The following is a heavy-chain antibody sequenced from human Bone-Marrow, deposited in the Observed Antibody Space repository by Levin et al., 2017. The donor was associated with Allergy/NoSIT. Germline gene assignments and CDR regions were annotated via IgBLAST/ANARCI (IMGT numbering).Heavy chain of an antibody. CDR1: GGTFSSYA. Sequence: SVKVSCKASGGTFSSYAISWVRQAPGQGLEWMGGIIPIFGTANYAQKFQGRVTITADESTSTAYMELSSLRSEDTAVYYCARSALYNWNQVNFDYWGQGTLVTVSS. CDR3: ARSALYNWNQVNFDY. J-gene: IGHJ4*02. CDR2: IIPIFGTA. V-gene: IGHV1-69*13. D-gene: IGHD1-20*01.